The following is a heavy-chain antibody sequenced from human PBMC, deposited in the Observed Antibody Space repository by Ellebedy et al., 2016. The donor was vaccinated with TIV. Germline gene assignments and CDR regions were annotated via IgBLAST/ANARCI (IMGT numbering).Heavy chain of an antibody. Sequence: MPSETLSLTCTVSGGSISSYYWSWIRQPPGKGLEWIGYIYYSGSTNYNPSLKSRVTISVDPSKNQFSLKLSSVTAADTAVYYCARRAVGATGNYFDYWGQGTLVTVSS. CDR3: ARRAVGATGNYFDY. D-gene: IGHD1-26*01. CDR1: GGSISSYY. V-gene: IGHV4-59*08. J-gene: IGHJ4*02. CDR2: IYYSGST.